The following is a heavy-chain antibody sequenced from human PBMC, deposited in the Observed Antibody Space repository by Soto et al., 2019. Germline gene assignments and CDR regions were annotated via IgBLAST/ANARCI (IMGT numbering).Heavy chain of an antibody. CDR3: ARYNSYAIDY. V-gene: IGHV4-59*01. D-gene: IGHD2-8*01. J-gene: IGHJ4*02. CDR2: IYYSGST. CDR1: GDSISSFY. Sequence: PSETLSLTCTVSGDSISSFYWNWIRQAPGKGLEWIGYIYYSGSTNYNPSLKSRVTMSVDPSKNQFSLELSSVTAADTAVYFCARYNSYAIDYWGRGTLVTVSS.